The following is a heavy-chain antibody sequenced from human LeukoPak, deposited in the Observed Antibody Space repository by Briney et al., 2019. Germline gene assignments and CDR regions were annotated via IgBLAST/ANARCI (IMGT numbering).Heavy chain of an antibody. V-gene: IGHV1-8*01. J-gene: IGHJ4*02. D-gene: IGHD6-6*01. Sequence: ASVKVSCKASGYTFTSYDINWVRRATGQGLEWMGWMNPNSGNTGYAQKFQGRVTMTRNTSISTAYMELSSLRSEDTAVYYCARAFQYSSSSGEGYWGQGTLVTVSS. CDR2: MNPNSGNT. CDR1: GYTFTSYD. CDR3: ARAFQYSSSSGEGY.